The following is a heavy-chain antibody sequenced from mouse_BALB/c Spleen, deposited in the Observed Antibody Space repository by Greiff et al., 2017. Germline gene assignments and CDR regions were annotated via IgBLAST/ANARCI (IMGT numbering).Heavy chain of an antibody. CDR2: IDPSDSYT. D-gene: IGHD2-2*01. CDR1: GYTFTSYW. J-gene: IGHJ3*01. V-gene: IGHV1-69*02. Sequence: QVQLQQPGAELVKPGASVKLSCKASGYTFTSYWMHWVKQRPGQGLEWIGEIDPSDSYTNYNQKFKGKATLTVDKSSSTAYMQLSSLTSEDSAVYYCARYYGYDYWGQGTLVTVSA. CDR3: ARYYGYDY.